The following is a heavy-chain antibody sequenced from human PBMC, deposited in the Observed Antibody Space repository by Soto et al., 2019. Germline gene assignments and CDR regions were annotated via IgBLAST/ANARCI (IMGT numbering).Heavy chain of an antibody. V-gene: IGHV3-48*01. CDR1: GFTFSSYS. D-gene: IGHD3-10*01. Sequence: EVQLVESGGGLVQRGGSLRLSCAASGFTFSSYSMNWVRQAPGKGLEWVSYISSSSGTKNYADSVKGRFTISRDNAKNSLYLQMNSLRGEDTAVYYCARDGSGAYWGQGTLVTVSS. CDR2: ISSSSGTK. CDR3: ARDGSGAY. J-gene: IGHJ4*02.